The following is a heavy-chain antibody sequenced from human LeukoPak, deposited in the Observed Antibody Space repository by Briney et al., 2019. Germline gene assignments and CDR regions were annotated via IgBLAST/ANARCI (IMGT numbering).Heavy chain of an antibody. CDR1: GGTFSSYA. V-gene: IGHV1-69*04. Sequence: GASVKVSCKASGGTFSSYAINWVRQAPGQGLEWMGRIIPILGIAHYAQKFQGRVTITADKSTSTAYMELSSLRSEDTAVYYCAREDVRDYYDSSGYDPFDYWGQGTQVTVSS. J-gene: IGHJ4*02. CDR3: AREDVRDYYDSSGYDPFDY. D-gene: IGHD3-22*01. CDR2: IIPILGIA.